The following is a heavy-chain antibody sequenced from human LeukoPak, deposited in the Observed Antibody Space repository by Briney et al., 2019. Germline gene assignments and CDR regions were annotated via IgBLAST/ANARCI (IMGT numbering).Heavy chain of an antibody. J-gene: IGHJ4*02. D-gene: IGHD6-19*01. Sequence: ASVKVSCKASGYTFTSYDINWVRQATGQGLKWMGWMNPNSGNTGYAQKFQGRVTMTRNTSISTAYMELSSLRSEDTAVYYCARVKAVAGTVIDYWGQGTLVTVSS. CDR3: ARVKAVAGTVIDY. CDR1: GYTFTSYD. V-gene: IGHV1-8*01. CDR2: MNPNSGNT.